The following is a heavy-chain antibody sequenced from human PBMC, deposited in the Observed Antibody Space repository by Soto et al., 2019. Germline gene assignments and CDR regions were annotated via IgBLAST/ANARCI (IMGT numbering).Heavy chain of an antibody. V-gene: IGHV4-34*01. J-gene: IGHJ4*02. D-gene: IGHD6-13*01. Sequence: QVQLQQWGAGLLKPSETLSLTCAVYGGSFSGYYWSWIRQPPGKGLEWIGEINHSGSTNYNPSLKRRVTISVDTSKNQFSLKLSSVTAADTAVYYCASRGRYSSSWMRYWGQGTLVTVSS. CDR1: GGSFSGYY. CDR3: ASRGRYSSSWMRY. CDR2: INHSGST.